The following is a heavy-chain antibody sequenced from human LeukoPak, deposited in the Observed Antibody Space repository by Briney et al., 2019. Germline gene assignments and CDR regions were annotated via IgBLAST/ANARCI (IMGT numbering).Heavy chain of an antibody. CDR2: ISGSGGST. J-gene: IGHJ3*02. V-gene: IGHV3-23*01. D-gene: IGHD3-22*01. CDR1: GFTFSNYA. Sequence: GGSLRLSCAASGFTFSNYAMSWVRQAPGKGLEWVSAISGSGGSTYYADSVKGRFTISRDNSKNTLYLQMNSLRAEDTAVYYCAKRKYYYDSSGYYYDAFDIWGQGTMVTVSS. CDR3: AKRKYYYDSSGYYYDAFDI.